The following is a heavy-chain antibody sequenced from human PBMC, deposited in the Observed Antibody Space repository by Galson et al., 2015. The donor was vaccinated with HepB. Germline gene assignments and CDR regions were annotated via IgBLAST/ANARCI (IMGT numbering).Heavy chain of an antibody. V-gene: IGHV3-66*01. CDR2: IYSGGST. Sequence: SLRLSCAASGFTVSSNYMSWVRQAPGKGLEWVSVIYSGGSTYYADSVKGRFTISRDNSKNTLYLQMNSLRAEDTAVYYCARERTTVTTTGYFDYWGQGTLVTVSS. CDR3: ARERTTVTTTGYFDY. CDR1: GFTVSSNY. J-gene: IGHJ4*02. D-gene: IGHD4-11*01.